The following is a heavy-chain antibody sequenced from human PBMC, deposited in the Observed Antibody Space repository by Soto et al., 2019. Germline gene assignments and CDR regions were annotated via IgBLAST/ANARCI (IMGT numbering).Heavy chain of an antibody. V-gene: IGHV1-58*01. Sequence: GASVKVSCKTSGFGFGNCAVQWLRHARGQRLEWMGWIVVGSGSTNYEQRFQKRVTITRDMSTSTVHMELSCLSSEDTAVYYCAAELDSGGTGCSLDIWRQGTMDTVSS. J-gene: IGHJ3*02. CDR3: AAELDSGGTGCSLDI. CDR2: IVVGSGST. D-gene: IGHD2-15*01. CDR1: GFGFGNCA.